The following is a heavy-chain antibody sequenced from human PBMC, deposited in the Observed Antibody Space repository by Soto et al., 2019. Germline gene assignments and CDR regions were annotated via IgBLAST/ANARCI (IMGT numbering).Heavy chain of an antibody. V-gene: IGHV1-2*02. CDR2: INPNSSGT. CDR3: ARDLIVDGPDNYAMDV. Sequence: ASVKVSCKASGYSLSGNYIHWVRQTPGQGLEWMGWINPNSSGTVYAQKFQGRVTMTRDTSLSTVDMQLNGLTSDDSAVYYCARDLIVDGPDNYAMDVWGQGTTVSV. D-gene: IGHD3-22*01. J-gene: IGHJ6*02. CDR1: GYSLSGNY.